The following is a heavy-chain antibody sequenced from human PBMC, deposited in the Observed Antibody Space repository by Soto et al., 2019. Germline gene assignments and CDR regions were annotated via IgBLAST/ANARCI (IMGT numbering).Heavy chain of an antibody. CDR2: ISSGSSYI. V-gene: IGHV3-21*01. Sequence: PGGSLRLSCAASGFTFSSCSVNWVRQAPGKGLEWVSSISSGSSYIYYAESVKGRFTISRDNAKQSVYLQMNSLRAEDTAMYYCVRTDSWPYYFDYWGQGALVTVSS. CDR3: VRTDSWPYYFDY. D-gene: IGHD6-13*01. CDR1: GFTFSSCS. J-gene: IGHJ4*02.